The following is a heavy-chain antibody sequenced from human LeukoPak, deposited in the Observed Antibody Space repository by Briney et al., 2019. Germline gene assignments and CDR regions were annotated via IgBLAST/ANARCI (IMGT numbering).Heavy chain of an antibody. J-gene: IGHJ6*03. CDR1: GGSFSGYY. CDR3: ARGAVPDHYYYYMDV. CDR2: INHSGST. Sequence: SETLSLTCAVYGGSFSGYYWSWIRQPPGKGLEWIGEINHSGSTNYNPSLKSRVTISVDTSKNQFSLRLSSVTAADTAVYYCARGAVPDHYYYYMDVWGKGTAVTVSS. V-gene: IGHV4-34*01. D-gene: IGHD2-2*01.